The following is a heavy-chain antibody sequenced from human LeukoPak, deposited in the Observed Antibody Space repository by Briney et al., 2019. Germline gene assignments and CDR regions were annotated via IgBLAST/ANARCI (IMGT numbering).Heavy chain of an antibody. Sequence: ASVKVSCKASGYTFTGYYMHWVRQSPGQGLEWRGWINPNRCGTNYAQKFQGRVTMTRDTSISTAYMELSRLKSDATAVYYCARDGDSSSWYYWFDPWGQGTLVTVSS. CDR2: INPNRCGT. V-gene: IGHV1-2*02. CDR3: ARDGDSSSWYYWFDP. J-gene: IGHJ5*02. CDR1: GYTFTGYY. D-gene: IGHD6-13*01.